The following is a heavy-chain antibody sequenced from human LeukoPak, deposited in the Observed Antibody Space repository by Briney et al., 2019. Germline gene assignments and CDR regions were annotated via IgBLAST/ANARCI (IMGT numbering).Heavy chain of an antibody. V-gene: IGHV3-64D*06. J-gene: IGHJ4*02. Sequence: GGSLRLSCSASGFTFSSYAMHWVRQAPGKGLEYVSAISGSGGAAYYADSVKGRFTISRDNSKNTLYLQMSSLRPEDTAVYYCVSLPRTTVTTSGDYWGQGTLVTVSS. CDR1: GFTFSSYA. CDR2: ISGSGGAA. CDR3: VSLPRTTVTTSGDY. D-gene: IGHD4-17*01.